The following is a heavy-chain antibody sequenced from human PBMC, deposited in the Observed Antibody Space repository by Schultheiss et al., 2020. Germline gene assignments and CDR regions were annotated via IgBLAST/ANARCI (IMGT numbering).Heavy chain of an antibody. D-gene: IGHD3-10*01. CDR3: ASPWFGYSGSAGAFAI. J-gene: IGHJ3*02. Sequence: GGSLRLSCAASGFTFSSYGMHWVRQAPGKGLEWVAVIWYDGSNKYYADSVKGRFTISRDNSKNTLYLQMHSLRAEDTAVYYCASPWFGYSGSAGAFAIWGQGTTVTVSS. CDR1: GFTFSSYG. V-gene: IGHV3-33*01. CDR2: IWYDGSNK.